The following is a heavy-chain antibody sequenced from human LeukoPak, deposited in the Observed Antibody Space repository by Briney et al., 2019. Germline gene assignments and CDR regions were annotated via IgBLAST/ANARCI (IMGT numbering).Heavy chain of an antibody. CDR1: GGSFSGYY. Sequence: SETLSLTCAVYGGSFSGYYWSWIRQPPGKGLEWIGEVNHSGSTNYNPSLKSRVTISVDTSKNQFSLKLSSVTAADTAVYYCARVHRRTAKYYYDSSGQDARTKNGWFDPWGQGTLVTVSS. CDR3: ARVHRRTAKYYYDSSGQDARTKNGWFDP. CDR2: VNHSGST. D-gene: IGHD3-22*01. J-gene: IGHJ5*02. V-gene: IGHV4-34*01.